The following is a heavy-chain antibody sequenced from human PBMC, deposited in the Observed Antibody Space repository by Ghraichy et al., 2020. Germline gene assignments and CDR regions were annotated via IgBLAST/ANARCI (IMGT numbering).Heavy chain of an antibody. V-gene: IGHV3-11*01. Sequence: GGSLRLSCAASGFTFSNYNMSWIRQAPGKGLEWVSYISSGGATIHYADSVRGRFTISRDNAKKLLFLQMSSLTADDTAVYYCAREPDWFPGMDVWGQGTTVTVSS. CDR2: ISSGGATI. CDR3: AREPDWFPGMDV. D-gene: IGHD3-9*01. J-gene: IGHJ6*02. CDR1: GFTFSNYN.